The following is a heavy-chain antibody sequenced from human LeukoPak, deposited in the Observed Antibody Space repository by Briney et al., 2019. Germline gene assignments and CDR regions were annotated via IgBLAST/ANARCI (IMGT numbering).Heavy chain of an antibody. CDR1: GFTFDDYA. CDR3: AKGYCSSTSCSGDY. D-gene: IGHD2-2*01. V-gene: IGHV3-9*03. J-gene: IGHJ4*02. Sequence: GGSLRLSRAASGFTFDDYAMHWVRQAPGKGLEWVSGISWNSGSIAYADSVKGRFTISRDNAKNSLYLQMNSLRAEDMALYYCAKGYCSSTSCSGDYWGQGTLVTVSS. CDR2: ISWNSGSI.